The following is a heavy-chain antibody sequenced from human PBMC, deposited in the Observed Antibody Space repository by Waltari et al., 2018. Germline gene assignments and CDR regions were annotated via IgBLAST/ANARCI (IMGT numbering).Heavy chain of an antibody. CDR2: INHSGST. V-gene: IGHV4-34*01. CDR3: ARRLRRYDDSSGYSYYFDY. D-gene: IGHD3-22*01. Sequence: QVQLQQWGAGLLKPSETLSLTCAVYGGSFSGYYWSWIRQPPGKGLEWIGEINHSGSTNYNPSLKSRVTISVDTSKNQFSLKLSSVTAADTAVYYCARRLRRYDDSSGYSYYFDYWGQGTLVTVSS. CDR1: GGSFSGYY. J-gene: IGHJ4*02.